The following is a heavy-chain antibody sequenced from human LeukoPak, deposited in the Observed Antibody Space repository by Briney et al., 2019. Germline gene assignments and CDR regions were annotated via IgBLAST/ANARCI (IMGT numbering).Heavy chain of an antibody. J-gene: IGHJ4*02. V-gene: IGHV1-2*02. CDR1: GYTFTGYY. CDR2: INPNSGGT. D-gene: IGHD6-13*01. CDR3: ARERAGIAAAGTVYFDY. Sequence: ASVKVSCKASGYTFTGYYIRWVRQAPGQGLEWMGWINPNSGGTNYAQKFQGRVTMTRDTSISTAYMELSRLRSDDTAVYYCARERAGIAAAGTVYFDYWGQGTLVTVSS.